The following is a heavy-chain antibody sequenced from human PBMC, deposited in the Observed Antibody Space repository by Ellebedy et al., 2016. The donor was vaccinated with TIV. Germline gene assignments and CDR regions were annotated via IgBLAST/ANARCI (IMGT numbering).Heavy chain of an antibody. D-gene: IGHD3-22*01. CDR3: VKADSGGYKYNYFDS. V-gene: IGHV3-9*01. J-gene: IGHJ5*01. Sequence: PGGSLRLSCAASGFTFDEYAMHWVRQAPGKGLESVSGINWNGNTLGYADSVKGRFTISRDNAKNSVHLEMNSLRAEDTALYYCVKADSGGYKYNYFDSWGQGTQVTVSS. CDR1: GFTFDEYA. CDR2: INWNGNTL.